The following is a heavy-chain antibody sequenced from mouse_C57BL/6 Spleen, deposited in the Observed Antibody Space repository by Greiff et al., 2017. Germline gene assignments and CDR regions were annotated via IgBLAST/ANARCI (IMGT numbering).Heavy chain of an antibody. CDR2: ISDGGSYT. Sequence: DVKLVESGGGLVKPGGSLKLSCAASGFTFSSYAMSWVRQTPEKRLEWVATISDGGSYTYYPDNVKGRFTISRDNAKNNLYLQMSHLKSEDTAMYYCAREGGSIYYDYDEDAMDYWGQGTSVTVSS. V-gene: IGHV5-4*03. CDR3: AREGGSIYYDYDEDAMDY. D-gene: IGHD2-4*01. CDR1: GFTFSSYA. J-gene: IGHJ4*01.